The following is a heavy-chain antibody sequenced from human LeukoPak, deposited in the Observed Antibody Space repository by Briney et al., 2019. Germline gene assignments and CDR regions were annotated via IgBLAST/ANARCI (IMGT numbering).Heavy chain of an antibody. CDR2: IWYDGSKT. CDR1: GLTFSSYG. J-gene: IGHJ4*02. D-gene: IGHD1-1*01. CDR3: ARSGSGWNDRWWGYSDY. Sequence: PGGSLRLSCAASGLTFSSYGMHWVRQAPGKGLEWVAVIWYDGSKTYYADSVKGRFTISRDNSKNTLYLQMNSLRAEDTAVYYCARSGSGWNDRWWGYSDYWGQGTLVTVSS. V-gene: IGHV3-33*01.